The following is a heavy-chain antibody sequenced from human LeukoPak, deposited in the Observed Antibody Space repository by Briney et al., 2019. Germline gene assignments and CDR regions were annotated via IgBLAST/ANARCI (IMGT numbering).Heavy chain of an antibody. D-gene: IGHD6-19*01. CDR3: AKADSSGSPWVGMDV. CDR1: GFTFSNNW. J-gene: IGHJ6*02. CDR2: ISKDESTT. V-gene: IGHV3-74*01. Sequence: GGSLILSCAASGFTFSNNWMHWVRQAPGKGLVWVSRISKDESTTSYADSVKGRFTISRDNARNTLYLQMSSLRAEDTAVYYCAKADSSGSPWVGMDVWGQGTTVTVS.